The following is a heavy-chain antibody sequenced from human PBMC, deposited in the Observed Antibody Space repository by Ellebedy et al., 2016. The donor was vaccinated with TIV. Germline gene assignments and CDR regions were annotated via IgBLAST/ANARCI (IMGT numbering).Heavy chain of an antibody. CDR1: GGSISSYY. CDR3: AGDYGAYCDY. Sequence: MPSETLSLTCTVSGGSISSYYWSWIRQPPGKGLEWIGYIYYSGSTNYNPSLKSPVTISVDMSKNQFSLRLSSVTAADTAVYYCAGDYGAYCDYWGQGTLVTVSS. D-gene: IGHD4-17*01. V-gene: IGHV4-59*08. CDR2: IYYSGST. J-gene: IGHJ4*02.